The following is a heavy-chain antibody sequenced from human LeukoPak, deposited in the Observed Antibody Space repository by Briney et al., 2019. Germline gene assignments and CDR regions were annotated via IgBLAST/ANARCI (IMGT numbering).Heavy chain of an antibody. CDR3: STSPGDESDF. V-gene: IGHV3-15*01. CDR2: IKSKTDGGTT. J-gene: IGHJ4*02. Sequence: GGSLRLSCAASGLTFSNAWMSWVRQAPGKGLEWVGRIKSKTDGGTTDYAAPVKGRFSISRDDSKNTLYLQMNSLKTEDTAVYYCSTSPGDESDFWGQGTLVTVSS. CDR1: GLTFSNAW. D-gene: IGHD2-21*01.